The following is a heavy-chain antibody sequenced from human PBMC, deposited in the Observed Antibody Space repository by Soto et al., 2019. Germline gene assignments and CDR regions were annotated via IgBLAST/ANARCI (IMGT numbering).Heavy chain of an antibody. V-gene: IGHV4-30-4*08. D-gene: IGHD2-15*01. CDR2: IYYSGST. CDR1: GGSISSGGYY. Sequence: SETLSLTCTVSGGSISSGGYYWSWIRQHPGKGLEWIGYIYYSGSTYYNPSLKSRVTISVDTSKNQFSLKLSSVTAADTAVYYCARAPCSGGSCCFDYWGQGTLVTVSS. CDR3: ARAPCSGGSCCFDY. J-gene: IGHJ4*02.